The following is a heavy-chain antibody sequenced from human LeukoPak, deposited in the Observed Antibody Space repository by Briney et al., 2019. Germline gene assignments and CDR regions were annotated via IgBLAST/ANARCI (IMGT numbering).Heavy chain of an antibody. CDR1: GFTFSSYA. V-gene: IGHV4-39*07. J-gene: IGHJ4*02. CDR3: ARGLASGGTPGY. D-gene: IGHD2-15*01. Sequence: GSLRLSCAASGFTFSSYAMSWVRQPPGKGLEWIGSIYYSGSTYYNPSLKSRVTISVDTSKNQFSLKLSSVTAADTAVYYCARGLASGGTPGYWGQGTLVTVSS. CDR2: IYYSGST.